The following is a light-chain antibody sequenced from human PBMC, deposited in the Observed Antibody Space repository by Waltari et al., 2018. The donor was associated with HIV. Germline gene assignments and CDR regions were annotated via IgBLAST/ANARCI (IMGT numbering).Light chain of an antibody. CDR2: SNN. Sequence: QPVLTQLPSMSGTPGQTVTISCSGRNSNIGSSSMYWYQHLPGTTPRLLIYSNNERPSWVPERFSGSKSGTSASLTISGLRSEDEADYYCSTWDESQSFQVFGGGTKVTVL. CDR1: NSNIGSSS. J-gene: IGLJ3*02. V-gene: IGLV1-47*01. CDR3: STWDESQSFQV.